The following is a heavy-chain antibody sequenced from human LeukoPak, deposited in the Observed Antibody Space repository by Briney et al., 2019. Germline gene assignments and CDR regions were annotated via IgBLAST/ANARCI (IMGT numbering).Heavy chain of an antibody. Sequence: GGSLRLSCAASGFTFSSYSMNWVRQAPGKGLEWVSSISSSSSYIYYADSVKGRFTISRDNAKNSLYLQMNSLRAEDTAVYYCASGARNYCSSTSCYSWAFDIWGQGTMVTVSS. J-gene: IGHJ3*02. D-gene: IGHD2-2*02. CDR2: ISSSSSYI. CDR1: GFTFSSYS. CDR3: ASGARNYCSSTSCYSWAFDI. V-gene: IGHV3-21*01.